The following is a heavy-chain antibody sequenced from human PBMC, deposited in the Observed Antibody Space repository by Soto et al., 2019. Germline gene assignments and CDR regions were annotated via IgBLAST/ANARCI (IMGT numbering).Heavy chain of an antibody. Sequence: GASVKVSCKASEGTFSSYAISWVRQAPGQGLEWMGGIIPIFGTANYAQKFQGRVTITADKSTSTAYMELSSLRSEDTAVYYCASSRGSGPPSPYYYNAMDVWGQGTTVTVSS. CDR2: IIPIFGTA. V-gene: IGHV1-69*06. J-gene: IGHJ6*02. CDR3: ASSRGSGPPSPYYYNAMDV. CDR1: EGTFSSYA. D-gene: IGHD2-15*01.